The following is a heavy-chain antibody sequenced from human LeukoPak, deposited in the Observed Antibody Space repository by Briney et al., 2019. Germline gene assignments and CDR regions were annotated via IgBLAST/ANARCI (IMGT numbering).Heavy chain of an antibody. CDR3: ARDGRFIVADYYYGMDV. CDR1: GYTFTSYA. Sequence: ASVKVSCKASGYTFTSYAMHWVRQAPGQRLEWMGWINAGNGNTKYSQKFQGRVTITRDTSASTAYMELSSLRSEDTAAYYCARDGRFIVADYYYGMDVWGQGTTVTVSS. D-gene: IGHD1-26*01. V-gene: IGHV1-3*01. CDR2: INAGNGNT. J-gene: IGHJ6*02.